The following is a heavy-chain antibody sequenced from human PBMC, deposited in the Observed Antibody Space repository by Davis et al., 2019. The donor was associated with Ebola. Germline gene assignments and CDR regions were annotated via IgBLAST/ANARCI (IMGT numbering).Heavy chain of an antibody. CDR2: INSDGSST. D-gene: IGHD3-10*01. CDR3: ARETYYYGSGSYSYGMDV. CDR1: GFTFSSYW. J-gene: IGHJ6*02. V-gene: IGHV3-74*01. Sequence: LSLTCAASGFTFSSYWMHWVRQAPGKGLVWVSRINSDGSSTSYADSVKGRFTISRDNAKNTLYLQMNSLRAEETAVYYCARETYYYGSGSYSYGMDVWGQGTTVTVSS.